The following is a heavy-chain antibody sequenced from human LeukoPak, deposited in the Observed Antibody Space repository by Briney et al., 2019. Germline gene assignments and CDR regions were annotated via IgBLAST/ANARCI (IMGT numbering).Heavy chain of an antibody. CDR2: IYHSGTT. CDR1: GVSISSGGYS. CDR3: AAPQEYYYDSSGL. D-gene: IGHD3-22*01. Sequence: SETLSLTCAVSGVSISSGGYSWSWIRQPPGKGLEWIGYIYHSGTTFYNPSLKSRVTISVDRSKNQFSLKLSSVTAADTAVYYCAAPQEYYYDSSGLWGQGTLVTVSS. J-gene: IGHJ4*02. V-gene: IGHV4-30-2*01.